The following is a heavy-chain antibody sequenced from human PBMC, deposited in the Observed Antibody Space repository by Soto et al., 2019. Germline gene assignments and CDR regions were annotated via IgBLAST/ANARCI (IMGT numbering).Heavy chain of an antibody. CDR3: AKDSIDHNGIYDPFDF. J-gene: IGHJ3*01. V-gene: IGHV4-59*08. Sequence: PSETLSLTCTVSGGSISSYYWSWIRQPPGKGLEWIGYIYYSGSTNYNPSLKSRVTISVDTSKNQFSLKLSSVTAADTAVYYCAKDSIDHNGIYDPFDFWGQGTMVTVSS. CDR2: IYYSGST. CDR1: GGSISSYY. D-gene: IGHD3-3*02.